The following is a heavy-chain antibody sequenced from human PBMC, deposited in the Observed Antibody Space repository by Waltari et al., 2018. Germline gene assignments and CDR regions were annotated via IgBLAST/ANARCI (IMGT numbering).Heavy chain of an antibody. Sequence: EVQLLQSGGGVVQPGGSLRLSCAGSGFAFSIYVMSWVRQAPGQGLEWVLVIYTGGSTQYALLVKCRFTVSNDNSKSTLDLKMDTLTLEDRAVYYCAKEWGGVTFDIWGQGTMVHGSS. J-gene: IGHJ3*02. D-gene: IGHD2-8*02. CDR1: GFAFSIYV. V-gene: IGHV3-23*03. CDR3: AKEWGGVTFDI. CDR2: IYTGGST.